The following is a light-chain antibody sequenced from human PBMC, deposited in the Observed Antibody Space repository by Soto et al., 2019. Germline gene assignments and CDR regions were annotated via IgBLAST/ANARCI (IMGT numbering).Light chain of an antibody. V-gene: IGKV3-20*01. J-gene: IGKJ4*01. CDR1: QSVSRSY. CDR2: GAS. Sequence: EIVLTQSPGTLSLSPGERATLSCRASQSVSRSYLAWYQQKPGQAPRLLIYGASSRATGIPDRFSGSGSGTDFTLTISRLDPEDFAVYYCLQYDSSPLTFGGGTKVEIK. CDR3: LQYDSSPLT.